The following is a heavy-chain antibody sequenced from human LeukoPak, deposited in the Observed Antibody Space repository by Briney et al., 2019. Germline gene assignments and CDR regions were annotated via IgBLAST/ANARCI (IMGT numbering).Heavy chain of an antibody. Sequence: ASVKVSCTASGGTFSSYAISWVRQAPGQGLEWMGGIIPIFGTANYAQKFQGRVTITADESTSTAYMELSSLRSEDTAVYYCARTKSYDSSGYYSFDYWGQGTLVTVSS. J-gene: IGHJ4*02. CDR3: ARTKSYDSSGYYSFDY. CDR2: IIPIFGTA. D-gene: IGHD3-22*01. V-gene: IGHV1-69*01. CDR1: GGTFSSYA.